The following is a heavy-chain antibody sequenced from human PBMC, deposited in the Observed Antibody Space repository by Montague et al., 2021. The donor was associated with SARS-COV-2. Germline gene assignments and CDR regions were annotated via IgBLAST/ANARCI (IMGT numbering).Heavy chain of an antibody. V-gene: IGHV4-39*01. CDR1: GGSISSSSYY. D-gene: IGHD3-3*01. CDR3: ARKASRGITIFGVVTASYYFDY. Sequence: SETLSLTCTVSGGSISSSSYYWGWIRQPPGKGLEWIGGIYYSGSTYYNPSLKSRVTISVDTSKNQFSLKLSSVTAADTAVYYRARKASRGITIFGVVTASYYFDYWGQGTLVTVSS. CDR2: IYYSGST. J-gene: IGHJ4*02.